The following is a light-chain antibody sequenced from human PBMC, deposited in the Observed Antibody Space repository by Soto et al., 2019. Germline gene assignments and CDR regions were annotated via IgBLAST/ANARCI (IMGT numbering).Light chain of an antibody. CDR1: QSVTSSY. CDR3: QQYGTSPWT. J-gene: IGKJ1*01. V-gene: IGKV3-20*01. CDR2: GAS. Sequence: EIVLTQSPGTLSLSPGERATLSCRASQSVTSSYLAWYQQKPGQAPRLLINGASSRATDIPDRFSGSGSGTDFTLTISRREPEDFALYFCQQYGTSPWTFGQGTKVE.